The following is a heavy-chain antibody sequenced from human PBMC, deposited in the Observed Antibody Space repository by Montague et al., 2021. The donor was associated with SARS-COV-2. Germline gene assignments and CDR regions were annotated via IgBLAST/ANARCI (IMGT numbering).Heavy chain of an antibody. CDR2: IYHXGGT. CDR3: ARGFSSSWYGARWFDP. Sequence: LVKPTQTLTLTCTFSGFSLSTSGMCVSWIRQPPGKRLEWIGHIYHXGGTNYNPSLRSRSTISLDASKNRISLKLKSVTAADTAPYYCARGFSSSWYGARWFDPWGQGTLVTVSS. V-gene: IGHV4-61*08. CDR1: GFSLSTSGMC. D-gene: IGHD6-13*01. J-gene: IGHJ5*02.